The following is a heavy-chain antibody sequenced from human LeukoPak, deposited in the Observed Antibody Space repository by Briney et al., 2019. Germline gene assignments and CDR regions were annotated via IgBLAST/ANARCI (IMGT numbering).Heavy chain of an antibody. CDR1: GGSFSGYY. D-gene: IGHD6-6*01. J-gene: IGHJ4*02. Sequence: PSETLSLTCAVYGGSFSGYYWSWIRQPPGKGLEWIGEINHSGSTNYNPSLKSRVTISVDTSKNQFSLKLSSVTAADTAVYYCAREYSTSSTSFDHWGQGTLVTVSS. CDR2: INHSGST. V-gene: IGHV4-34*01. CDR3: AREYSTSSTSFDH.